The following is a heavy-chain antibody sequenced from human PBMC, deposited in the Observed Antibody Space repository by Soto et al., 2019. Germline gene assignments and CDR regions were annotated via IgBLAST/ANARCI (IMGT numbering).Heavy chain of an antibody. CDR3: ARGDYYDTTGPFSDAFDI. CDR2: IKPDGSEK. V-gene: IGHV3-7*04. J-gene: IGHJ3*02. D-gene: IGHD3-22*01. CDR1: GFTFSDYY. Sequence: GGSLRLSCAASGFTFSDYYMSWIRQAPGKGLEWVANIKPDGSEKWYVDSVKGRFTISRDNAKNSLYLQVNSLRAEDTAVYYCARGDYYDTTGPFSDAFDIWGQGTMVTVSS.